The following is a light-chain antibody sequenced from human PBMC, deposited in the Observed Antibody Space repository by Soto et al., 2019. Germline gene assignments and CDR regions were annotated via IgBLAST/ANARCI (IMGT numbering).Light chain of an antibody. CDR1: SSDVGGYNF. CDR3: CSYAGTYTLWV. CDR2: DVS. Sequence: QSVLTQPRSVSGSPGQSVTMSCTGSSSDVGGYNFVSWYRQYPAKAPKLIIYDVSKRPSGVPDRFSGSKSGNTASLTISGLQAEDEADYYCCSYAGTYTLWVFGGGTQLTVL. J-gene: IGLJ3*02. V-gene: IGLV2-11*01.